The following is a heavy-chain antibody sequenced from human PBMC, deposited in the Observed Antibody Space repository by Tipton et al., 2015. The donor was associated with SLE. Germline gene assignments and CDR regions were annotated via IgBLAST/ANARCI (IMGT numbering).Heavy chain of an antibody. J-gene: IGHJ4*02. CDR1: GVSISSYY. CDR2: IYYSGST. D-gene: IGHD6-19*01. Sequence: TLSLTCTVSGVSISSYYWSWIRQPPGKGLEWIGYIYYSGSTNYNPSLKSRVTISVDTSKNQFSLKLSSVTAADTAVYYCARGGDIAVAGTIDYWGQGTLVTISS. CDR3: ARGGDIAVAGTIDY. V-gene: IGHV4-59*01.